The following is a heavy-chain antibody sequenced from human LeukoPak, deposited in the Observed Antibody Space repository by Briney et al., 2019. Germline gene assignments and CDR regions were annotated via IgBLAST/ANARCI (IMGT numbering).Heavy chain of an antibody. J-gene: IGHJ4*02. CDR2: ISGSGAYT. CDR3: AKEEVVVAATFFDY. V-gene: IGHV3-23*01. D-gene: IGHD2-15*01. Sequence: TGGSLRLSCAASGFTFSSYAMSWVRQAPGKGLEWVSAISGSGAYTYYADSVKGRFTISRDNSKNTLYLRMHSLRAEDTAVYYCAKEEVVVAATFFDYWGRGTLVSLSS. CDR1: GFTFSSYA.